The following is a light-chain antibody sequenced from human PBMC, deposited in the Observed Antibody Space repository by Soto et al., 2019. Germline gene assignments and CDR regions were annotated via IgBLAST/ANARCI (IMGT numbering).Light chain of an antibody. CDR2: DAS. CDR3: QQYGRSPLT. CDR1: ESVRNNY. Sequence: EIVLTQSPDTLSLSPGERATLSCRASESVRNNYLAWYQQKPGQAPKFLIYDASSRATDIPDRFSGSGSGTDFTLTISRLEPEDFAVYYCQQYGRSPLTFGGGTKVEIK. J-gene: IGKJ4*01. V-gene: IGKV3-20*01.